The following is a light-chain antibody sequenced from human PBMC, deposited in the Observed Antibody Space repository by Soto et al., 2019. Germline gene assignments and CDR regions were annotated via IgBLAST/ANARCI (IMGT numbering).Light chain of an antibody. CDR1: QDISNY. J-gene: IGKJ1*01. V-gene: IGKV1-33*01. CDR2: DAS. CDR3: QQYENYWT. Sequence: DIQMTQSPSSLSASVGCRVTIPCQASQDISNYLNWYQQKPGKAPKLLIYDASNLDSGVPSRFSGGGSGTEFSLTISNLQPDDSATYYCQQYENYWTFGQGTKGDIK.